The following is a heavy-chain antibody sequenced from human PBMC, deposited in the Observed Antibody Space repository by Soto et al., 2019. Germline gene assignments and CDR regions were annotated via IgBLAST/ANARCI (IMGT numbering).Heavy chain of an antibody. CDR3: ARFESSGYYYVAGGYFDY. CDR2: IYYSGST. V-gene: IGHV4-31*03. Sequence: PSETLSLTCTVSGGSISSGGYYWSWIRQHPGKGLEWIGYIYYSGSTYYNPSLKSRVTISVDTSKNQFSLKLSSVTAADTAVYYCARFESSGYYYVAGGYFDYWGQGTLVTSSS. CDR1: GGSISSGGYY. D-gene: IGHD3-22*01. J-gene: IGHJ4*02.